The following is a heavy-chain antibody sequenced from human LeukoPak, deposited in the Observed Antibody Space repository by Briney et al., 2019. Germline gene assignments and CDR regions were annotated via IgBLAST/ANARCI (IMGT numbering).Heavy chain of an antibody. CDR2: ISGSGGST. D-gene: IGHD3-9*01. Sequence: PGGSLRLSCAASGFTFSSYAMSWVRQAPGKGLEWVSAISGSGGSTYYADSVKGRFTISRDNSKNTLYLQMNSLRAEDTAVYYCARSHYDILTGYSNWFDPWGQGTLVTVSS. CDR3: ARSHYDILTGYSNWFDP. CDR1: GFTFSSYA. V-gene: IGHV3-23*01. J-gene: IGHJ5*02.